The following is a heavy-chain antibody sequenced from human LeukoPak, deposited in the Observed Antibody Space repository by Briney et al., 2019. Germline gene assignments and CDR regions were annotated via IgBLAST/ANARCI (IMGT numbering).Heavy chain of an antibody. J-gene: IGHJ5*02. CDR3: ARGYCSGGSCYSESGGFDP. CDR1: GGSNSSGSYY. V-gene: IGHV4-61*02. Sequence: SETLSLTCTVSGGSNSSGSYYWSWIRQPAGKGLEWIGRIYTSGSTNYNPSLKSRVTISVDTSKNQFSLKLSSVTAADTAVYYCARGYCSGGSCYSESGGFDPWGQGTLVTVSS. CDR2: IYTSGST. D-gene: IGHD2-15*01.